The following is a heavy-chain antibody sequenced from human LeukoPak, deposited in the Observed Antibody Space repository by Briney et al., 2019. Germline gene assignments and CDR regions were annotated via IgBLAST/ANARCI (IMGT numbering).Heavy chain of an antibody. J-gene: IGHJ6*02. Sequence: ASVKVSCKTSGYIFINYAMNWVRQAPGQGLEWMGWINTNTGNPTYAQGFTGGVVFSLDTSVNTAFLQISSLKADDTAVSYCARGIQIGQPPYYGMDVWGQGTTVTVSS. D-gene: IGHD2-21*01. CDR2: INTNTGNP. V-gene: IGHV7-4-1*02. CDR1: GYIFINYA. CDR3: ARGIQIGQPPYYGMDV.